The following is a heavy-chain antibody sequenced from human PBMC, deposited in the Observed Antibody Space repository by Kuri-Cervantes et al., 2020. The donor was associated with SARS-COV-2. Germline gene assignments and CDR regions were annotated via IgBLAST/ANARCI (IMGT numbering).Heavy chain of an antibody. Sequence: SETLSLTCAVYGGSFSGYYWSWIRQPPGKGLEWIGEINHSGSTKYNPSLKSRVTISVDTSRNQFSLKLSSVTAADTAVYYCARVAGGFGYSSSLGYFDLWGRGTLVTVSS. CDR1: GGSFSGYY. D-gene: IGHD6-19*01. V-gene: IGHV4-34*01. CDR3: ARVAGGFGYSSSLGYFDL. CDR2: INHSGST. J-gene: IGHJ2*01.